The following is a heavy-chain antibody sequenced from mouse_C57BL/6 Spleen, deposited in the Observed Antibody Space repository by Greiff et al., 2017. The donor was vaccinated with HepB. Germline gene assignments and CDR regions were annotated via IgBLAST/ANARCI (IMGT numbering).Heavy chain of an antibody. J-gene: IGHJ3*01. V-gene: IGHV1-50*01. D-gene: IGHD2-1*01. Sequence: QVQLQQPGAELVKPGASVKLSCKASGYTFTSYWMQWVKQRPGQGLEWIGEIDPSDSYTNYNQKFKGKATLTVDTSSSTAYMQLSSLTSEDSAVYYCARPYGNYEFAYWGQVTLVTFSA. CDR2: IDPSDSYT. CDR1: GYTFTSYW. CDR3: ARPYGNYEFAY.